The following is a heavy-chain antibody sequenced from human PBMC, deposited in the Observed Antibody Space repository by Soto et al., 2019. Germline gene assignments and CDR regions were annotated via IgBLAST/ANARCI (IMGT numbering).Heavy chain of an antibody. V-gene: IGHV3-23*01. J-gene: IGHJ4*02. CDR2: ISGSGGST. CDR3: ANRFGSGSFYPDYFDY. D-gene: IGHD3-10*01. Sequence: GGSLRLSCAASGFTFSSYAMSWVRQAPGKGLEWVSAISGSGGSTYYADSVKGRVTISRDNSKNTLYLQMNSLRAEDTALFYCANRFGSGSFYPDYFDYWGQGTLVTVSS. CDR1: GFTFSSYA.